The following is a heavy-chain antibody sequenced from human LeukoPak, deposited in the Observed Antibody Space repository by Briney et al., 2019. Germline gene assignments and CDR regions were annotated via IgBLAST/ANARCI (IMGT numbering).Heavy chain of an antibody. Sequence: ASVKVSCKASGYTFTGYYMHWVRQAPGQGLEWMGWINPNSGGTNYAQKFQGRVTMTRDTSISTAYMELSRLRSVDTAVYYCARDLGYYYDSSGYYLFDYWGQGTLVTVSS. CDR2: INPNSGGT. J-gene: IGHJ4*02. CDR3: ARDLGYYYDSSGYYLFDY. D-gene: IGHD3-22*01. V-gene: IGHV1-2*02. CDR1: GYTFTGYY.